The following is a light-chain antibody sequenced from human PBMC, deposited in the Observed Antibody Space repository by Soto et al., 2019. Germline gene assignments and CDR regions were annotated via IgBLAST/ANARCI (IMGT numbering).Light chain of an antibody. Sequence: EIVLTQSPGTLSLSPWERATLSCRASQSVSSSYLAWYQQKPGQAPRLLLYGASSRATGIPDRFSGSGSGTDFTLTISRLEPEDFAVYYCQQYGSSPPKLTFGGGTKVDIK. J-gene: IGKJ4*01. CDR2: GAS. V-gene: IGKV3-20*01. CDR1: QSVSSSY. CDR3: QQYGSSPPKLT.